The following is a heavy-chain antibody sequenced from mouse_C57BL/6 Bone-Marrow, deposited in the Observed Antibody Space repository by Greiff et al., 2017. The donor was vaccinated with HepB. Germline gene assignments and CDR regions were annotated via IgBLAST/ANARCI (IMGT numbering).Heavy chain of an antibody. CDR3: ASGAERFAY. V-gene: IGHV1-50*01. CDR1: GYTFTSYW. D-gene: IGHD3-3*01. CDR2: IDPSDSYT. Sequence: QVQLQQPGAELVKPGASVKLSCKASGYTFTSYWMQWVKQRPGQGLEWIGEIDPSDSYTNYNQKFKGKATLTVDTSSSTAYMQLSSLTAEDSAVYYGASGAERFAYWGQGTRVTVSA. J-gene: IGHJ3*01.